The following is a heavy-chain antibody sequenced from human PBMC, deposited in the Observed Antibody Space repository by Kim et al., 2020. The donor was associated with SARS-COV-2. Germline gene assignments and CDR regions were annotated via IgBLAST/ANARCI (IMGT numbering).Heavy chain of an antibody. D-gene: IGHD4-17*01. V-gene: IGHV4-30-2*05. Sequence: LESRVTMSVDTSKNQFSLKLSSVTAADTAVYYCARDRSATVTFSDAFDIWGQGTMVTVSS. J-gene: IGHJ3*02. CDR3: ARDRSATVTFSDAFDI.